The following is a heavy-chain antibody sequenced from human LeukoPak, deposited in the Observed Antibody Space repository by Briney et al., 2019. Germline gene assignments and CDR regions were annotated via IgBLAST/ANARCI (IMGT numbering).Heavy chain of an antibody. J-gene: IGHJ6*03. CDR3: ASALVSRFGMVKNYYMDV. CDR1: GGSISSYY. V-gene: IGHV4-4*07. CDR2: IYTSGSN. D-gene: IGHD3-3*01. Sequence: MPSETLSLACTVSGGSISSYYWSWVRQPAGKGLEWIRRIYTSGSNNYNPSLKSRVTMSVDTSKNQFSLKLSSVTAADTAVYYCASALVSRFGMVKNYYMDVWGKGTTVTVSS.